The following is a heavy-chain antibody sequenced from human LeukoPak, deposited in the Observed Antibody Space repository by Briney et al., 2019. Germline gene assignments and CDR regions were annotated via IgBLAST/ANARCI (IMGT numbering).Heavy chain of an antibody. D-gene: IGHD6-13*01. CDR2: ISWNSGSI. V-gene: IGHV3-9*03. CDR1: GFTFDDYA. CDR3: AKGDSRSWYSPADY. Sequence: GGSLRLSCAASGFTFDDYAMHWVRQAPGKGLEWVSGISWNSGSIGYADSVKGRFTISRDNAKNSLYLQMNSLRAEDMALYYCAKGDSRSWYSPADYWGQGTPVTVSS. J-gene: IGHJ4*02.